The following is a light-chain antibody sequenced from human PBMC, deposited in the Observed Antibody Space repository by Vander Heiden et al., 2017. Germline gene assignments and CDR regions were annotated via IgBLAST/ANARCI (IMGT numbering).Light chain of an antibody. J-gene: IGLJ3*02. CDR3: AAWDDSLYGPV. Sequence: VLTQPPSASGTPRQRLTIACYGSSSNIGSNNVNCYQQLPGAAPKLLIYSNNQRPSGAPDRFSGTNSGTASFLAISGLQSEDEAYYYCAAWDDSLYGPVFGGGTKLTVL. CDR2: SNN. CDR1: SSNIGSNN. V-gene: IGLV1-44*01.